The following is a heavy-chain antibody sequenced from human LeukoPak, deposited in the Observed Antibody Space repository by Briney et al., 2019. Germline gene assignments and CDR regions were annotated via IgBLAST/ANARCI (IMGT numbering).Heavy chain of an antibody. V-gene: IGHV2-70*11. Sequence: GPTLVNPTQTLTLTCTFSGFSLSTSGMCVSWIRQPPGKALEWLARIDWDDDKYYSTSLKTRLTISKDTSKNQVVLTMTNMDPVDTATYYCARTHSYYYYYGMDVWGQGTTVTVS. CDR1: GFSLSTSGMC. J-gene: IGHJ6*02. CDR2: IDWDDDK. CDR3: ARTHSYYYYYGMDV.